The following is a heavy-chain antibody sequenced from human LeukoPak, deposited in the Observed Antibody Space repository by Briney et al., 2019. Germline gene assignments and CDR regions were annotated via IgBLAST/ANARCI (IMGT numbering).Heavy chain of an antibody. CDR1: GYTFTSYG. CDR3: ARIAAAAARYYYYYMDV. D-gene: IGHD6-13*01. CDR2: ISAYNGNT. V-gene: IGHV1-18*01. Sequence: ASVKVSGKASGYTFTSYGISWVRQAPGQGLEWMGWISAYNGNTNYAQKLQGRVTMTTDTSTSTAYMELRSLRSDDTAVYYCARIAAAAARYYYYYMDVWGKGTTVTVSS. J-gene: IGHJ6*03.